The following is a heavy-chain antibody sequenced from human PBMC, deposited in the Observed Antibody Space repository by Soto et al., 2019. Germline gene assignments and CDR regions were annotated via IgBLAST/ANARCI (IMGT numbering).Heavy chain of an antibody. CDR1: GASVTSGLYY. V-gene: IGHV4-61*01. CDR2: IYDGGGS. J-gene: IGHJ5*02. D-gene: IGHD3-16*01. CDR3: ARADGREFDYDDVWGTRGDWFDP. Sequence: QVQLQESGPGLVKPAETLSLTCSVSGASVTSGLYYWTWIRQPPGRVLEWMGFIYDGGGSNYSPSLRGRVTMSVDSSKNQFSLNLTSVTAADTAVYYCARADGREFDYDDVWGTRGDWFDPWGHGTLVTVSS.